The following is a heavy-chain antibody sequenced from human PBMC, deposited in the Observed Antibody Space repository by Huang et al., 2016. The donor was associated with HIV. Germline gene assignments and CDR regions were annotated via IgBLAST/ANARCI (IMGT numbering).Heavy chain of an antibody. V-gene: IGHV3-30-3*01. D-gene: IGHD2-21*01. CDR3: ARDRSGDYYTLDV. CDR2: ISSFDGGRQ. CDR1: GFTFSSHA. J-gene: IGHJ6*04. Sequence: QVLLVESGGGVVQPGRSLRLSCAASGFTFSSHAMHWVRQSPGKGLEWVAVISSFDGGRQYYGDSVKGRFTISRDNSNNTLYLQMNSLRPEDTAVYYCARDRSGDYYTLDVWGTGTTVIVSS.